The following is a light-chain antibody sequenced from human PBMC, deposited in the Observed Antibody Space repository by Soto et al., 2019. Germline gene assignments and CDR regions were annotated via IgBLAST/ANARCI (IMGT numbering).Light chain of an antibody. CDR1: SSDVGHYNY. V-gene: IGLV2-11*01. CDR2: DVS. J-gene: IGLJ1*01. CDR3: CSYAGTYTFV. Sequence: QSALTQPRSVSGSPGQSVTISCAGTSSDVGHYNYVSWYQQHPGKAPKLIIYDVSQRPSGVPDRFSGSKSGNTASLTISGLQAEDEADYYCCSYAGTYTFVFVTGTKVT.